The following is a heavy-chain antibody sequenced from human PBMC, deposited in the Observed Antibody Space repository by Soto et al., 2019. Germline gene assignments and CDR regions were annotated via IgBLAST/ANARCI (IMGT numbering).Heavy chain of an antibody. CDR3: ARVRFGTSGMDV. Sequence: PGGSLRLSCAASGFTFSSYSMNWVRQAPGKGLVWVSRINSDGTSTSYADSVKGRFTISRDNAKNTLYLQMNSLRAEDTAVYYCARVRFGTSGMDVRGQGTTVTVSS. CDR2: INSDGTST. V-gene: IGHV3-74*01. D-gene: IGHD3-3*01. CDR1: GFTFSSYS. J-gene: IGHJ6*02.